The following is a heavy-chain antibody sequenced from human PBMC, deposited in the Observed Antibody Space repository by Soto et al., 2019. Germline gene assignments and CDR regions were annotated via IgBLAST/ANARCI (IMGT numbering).Heavy chain of an antibody. J-gene: IGHJ5*02. CDR1: GFTFSSYA. Sequence: QVQLVESGGGVVQPGRSLRLSCAASGFTFSSYAMHWVRQAPGKGLEWVAVISYDGSNKYYADSVKGRFTISRDNSKNTLYLQMNSLRAEDTAVYYCAPSPVSNYVWGWFDPWGQGTLVTVSS. V-gene: IGHV3-30-3*01. D-gene: IGHD4-4*01. CDR3: APSPVSNYVWGWFDP. CDR2: ISYDGSNK.